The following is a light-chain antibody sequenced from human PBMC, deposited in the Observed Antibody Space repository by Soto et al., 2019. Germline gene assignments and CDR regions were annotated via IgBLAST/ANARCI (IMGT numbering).Light chain of an antibody. CDR1: HSISSW. Sequence: DIQMTQSPSTLSASVGDRVTITCRASHSISSWLAWYQQKPGKAPKLLIYDASSLESGVPSMFSGSGSGTEFTLTFSSLQPDDFATYDCQQYTRSFGQGTKVEIK. V-gene: IGKV1-5*01. J-gene: IGKJ1*01. CDR3: QQYTRS. CDR2: DAS.